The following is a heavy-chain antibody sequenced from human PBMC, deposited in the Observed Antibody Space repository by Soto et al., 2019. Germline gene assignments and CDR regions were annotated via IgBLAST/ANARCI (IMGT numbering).Heavy chain of an antibody. D-gene: IGHD1-26*01. CDR1: GFTFSSYS. J-gene: IGHJ5*02. V-gene: IGHV3-48*02. CDR2: ISISSSTI. CDR3: ARDREGSGSSSGGWFDP. Sequence: EVQLVESGGGLVQPGGSLRLSCAASGFTFSSYSMNWVRQAPGKGLEWVSYISISSSTIYYADSVKGRFTISRDNAKNPLYLQMNSLRDEDTAVYYCARDREGSGSSSGGWFDPWGQGTLVTVSS.